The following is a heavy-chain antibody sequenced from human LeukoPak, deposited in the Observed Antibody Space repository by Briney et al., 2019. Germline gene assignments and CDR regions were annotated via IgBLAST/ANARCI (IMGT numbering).Heavy chain of an antibody. CDR1: GGSISSSSYY. V-gene: IGHV4-39*07. CDR3: ANTADYDSSGYQY. Sequence: PSETLSLTCTVSGGSISSSSYYWGWIRQPPGKGLDWIGSIYYSGSTYYNPSLKSRVTISVDTSKNQFSLKLSSVTAADTAVYYCANTADYDSSGYQYWGQGTLVTVSS. D-gene: IGHD3-22*01. CDR2: IYYSGST. J-gene: IGHJ4*02.